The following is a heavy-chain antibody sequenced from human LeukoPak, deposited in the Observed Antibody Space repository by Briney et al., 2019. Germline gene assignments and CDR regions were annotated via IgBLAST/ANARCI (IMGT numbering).Heavy chain of an antibody. J-gene: IGHJ5*02. CDR2: ISDCGNNS. D-gene: IGHD5-18*01. CDR3: AKDRVDIYGPETRLDT. V-gene: IGHV3-23*01. Sequence: GGSLRLSCSASGFTFSTYAMSWVRQAPGRGLEWVSGISDCGNNSYYADSVKGRFTISRDNSKNTLYLQMNGLSAEDTAVYYCAKDRVDIYGPETRLDTWGQGTLVTVST. CDR1: GFTFSTYA.